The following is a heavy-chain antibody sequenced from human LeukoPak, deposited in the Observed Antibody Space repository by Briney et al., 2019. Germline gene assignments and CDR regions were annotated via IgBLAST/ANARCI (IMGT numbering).Heavy chain of an antibody. J-gene: IGHJ4*02. CDR1: GGSISSYY. CDR2: IYHSGST. D-gene: IGHD3-3*01. V-gene: IGHV4-59*12. CDR3: ARGYDDFWSGYSDFDY. Sequence: SETLSLTCTVSGGSISSYYWSWIRQPPGKGLEWIGYIYHSGSTYYNPSLKSRVTISVDRSKNQFSLKLSSVTAADTAVYYCARGYDDFWSGYSDFDYWGQGTLVTVSS.